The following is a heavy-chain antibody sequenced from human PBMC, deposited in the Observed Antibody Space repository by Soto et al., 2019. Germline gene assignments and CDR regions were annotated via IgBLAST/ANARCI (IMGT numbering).Heavy chain of an antibody. Sequence: SETLSLTCTVSGVSISSYYWSWIRQPPGKGREWIGYIYYSGSTNYNPSLKSRVTISVDTSKNQFSLKLNSMTAADTAVYYCARHNYGSGSTYFDYWGQGTLVTVSS. CDR3: ARHNYGSGSTYFDY. CDR1: GVSISSYY. V-gene: IGHV4-59*08. CDR2: IYYSGST. D-gene: IGHD3-10*01. J-gene: IGHJ4*02.